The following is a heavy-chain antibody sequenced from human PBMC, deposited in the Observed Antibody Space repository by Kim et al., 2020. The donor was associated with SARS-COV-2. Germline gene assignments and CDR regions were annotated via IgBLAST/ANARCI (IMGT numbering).Heavy chain of an antibody. V-gene: IGHV3-48*02. CDR1: GFTFSSYS. CDR2: ISSSSTNI. Sequence: GGSLRLSCAASGFTFSSYSMNWVRQAPGKGLEWVSYISSSSTNIYYADSVKGRFTISRDNAKNSLYLQMNSLRDEDTAVYYCARAPPNPYDNSGYYAYFDYWGQGTLVTVSS. CDR3: ARAPPNPYDNSGYYAYFDY. D-gene: IGHD3-22*01. J-gene: IGHJ4*02.